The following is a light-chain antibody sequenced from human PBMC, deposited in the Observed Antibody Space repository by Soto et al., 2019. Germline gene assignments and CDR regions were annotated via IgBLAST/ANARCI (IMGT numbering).Light chain of an antibody. V-gene: IGKV3-11*01. CDR2: DAS. CDR1: QSVSSY. CDR3: QQRSNWPHLT. J-gene: IGKJ4*01. Sequence: EIVLTQSPATLSLSPGERATLSCRASQSVSSYLAWYQQKPGQAPSILIYDASNRATGIPARFSGSGSGTDFALTISSLEPEDFAVYYCQQRSNWPHLTFGGGTKVESK.